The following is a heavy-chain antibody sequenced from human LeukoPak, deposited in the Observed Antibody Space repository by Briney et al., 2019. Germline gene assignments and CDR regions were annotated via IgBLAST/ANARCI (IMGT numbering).Heavy chain of an antibody. Sequence: SETLSLTCTVSGGSISSSSYYRGWIRQPPGKGLEWIGSIYYSGSTYYNPSLKSRVTVSVDTSENQFSLKLNSVTAADTAVYYCVRHSDYYGSGSYYQFEYWGQGTLVTVSS. V-gene: IGHV4-39*01. J-gene: IGHJ4*02. D-gene: IGHD3-10*01. CDR2: IYYSGST. CDR1: GGSISSSSYY. CDR3: VRHSDYYGSGSYYQFEY.